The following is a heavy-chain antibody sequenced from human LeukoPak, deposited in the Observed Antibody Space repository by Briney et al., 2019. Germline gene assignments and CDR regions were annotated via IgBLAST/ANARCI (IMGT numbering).Heavy chain of an antibody. CDR3: ARLRSTYWYFDL. CDR1: GGSISSNSYY. CDR2: IYTSGNT. V-gene: IGHV4-61*02. Sequence: SETLSLTCTVSGGSISSNSYYWSWIRQPAGKGLEWIGRIYTSGNTHYNPSLKSRVTMSVDTSKNQFSLKLSSVTAADTAVYFCARLRSTYWYFDLWGRGTLVTVSS. D-gene: IGHD1-26*01. J-gene: IGHJ2*01.